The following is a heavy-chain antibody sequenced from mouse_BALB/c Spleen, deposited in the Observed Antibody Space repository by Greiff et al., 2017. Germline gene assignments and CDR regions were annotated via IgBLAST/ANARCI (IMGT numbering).Heavy chain of an antibody. J-gene: IGHJ1*01. V-gene: IGHV1S81*02. Sequence: QVQLQQPGAELVKPGASVKLSCKASGYTFTSYYMYWVKQRPGQGLEWIGGINPSNGGTNFNEKFKSKATLTVDKSSSTAYMQLSSLTSEESAVYYCTRRFTTAIYWYFDVWGAGTTVTVSS. CDR3: TRRFTTAIYWYFDV. CDR2: INPSNGGT. D-gene: IGHD1-2*01. CDR1: GYTFTSYY.